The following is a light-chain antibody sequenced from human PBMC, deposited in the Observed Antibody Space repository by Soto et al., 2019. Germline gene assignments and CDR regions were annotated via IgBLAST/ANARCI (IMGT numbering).Light chain of an antibody. Sequence: AIQMTQSPSSLSASVGDRVTITCRASQDIRNDLGWYQKRPGRAPKLLIYAASRLQTGVPSRFSGSGTGTDFTLTIGSLQPEDFATYHCLQDYSYPYTFGQGTKLEI. CDR3: LQDYSYPYT. CDR2: AAS. CDR1: QDIRND. J-gene: IGKJ2*01. V-gene: IGKV1-6*01.